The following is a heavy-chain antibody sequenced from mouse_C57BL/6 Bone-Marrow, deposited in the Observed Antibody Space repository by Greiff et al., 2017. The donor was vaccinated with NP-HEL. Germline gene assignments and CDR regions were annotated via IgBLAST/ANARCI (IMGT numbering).Heavy chain of an antibody. Sequence: VQLQQSGAELVRPGASVTLSCKASGYTFTDYEMHWVKQTPVHGLEWIGAIDPETGGTAYNQKFKGKAILTADKSSSTAYMELRSLTSEDSAVYYCTKTTVVEADFDYWGQGTTLTVSS. CDR2: IDPETGGT. D-gene: IGHD1-1*01. J-gene: IGHJ2*01. CDR3: TKTTVVEADFDY. CDR1: GYTFTDYE. V-gene: IGHV1-15*01.